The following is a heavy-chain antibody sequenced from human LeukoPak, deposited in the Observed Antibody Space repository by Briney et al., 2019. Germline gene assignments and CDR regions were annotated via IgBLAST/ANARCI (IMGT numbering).Heavy chain of an antibody. Sequence: SQTLSLTCAVSGGSISSGGYSWSWIRQPPGKGLEWIGYIYHSGSTYYNPSLKSRVTISVDRSKNQFSLKLSSVTAADTAVYYCARGGNSEWYFDLWGRGTLVTVSS. D-gene: IGHD4-23*01. J-gene: IGHJ2*01. CDR2: IYHSGST. CDR3: ARGGNSEWYFDL. V-gene: IGHV4-30-2*01. CDR1: GGSISSGGYS.